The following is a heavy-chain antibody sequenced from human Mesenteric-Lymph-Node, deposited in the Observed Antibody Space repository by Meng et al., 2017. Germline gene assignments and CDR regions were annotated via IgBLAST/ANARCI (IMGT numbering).Heavy chain of an antibody. D-gene: IGHD3-3*01. CDR1: GFTFSGFR. CDR2: IKQDGSEK. J-gene: IGHJ4*02. CDR3: ARAYRSIFGVLIGLDY. Sequence: GGSLRLSCAASGFTFSGFRMSWVRQAPGKGLEWVANIKQDGSEKYYVDSVKGRFTISRDNAKNSLYLQMNSLRAEDTAVYYCARAYRSIFGVLIGLDYWGQGTLVTVSS. V-gene: IGHV3-7*01.